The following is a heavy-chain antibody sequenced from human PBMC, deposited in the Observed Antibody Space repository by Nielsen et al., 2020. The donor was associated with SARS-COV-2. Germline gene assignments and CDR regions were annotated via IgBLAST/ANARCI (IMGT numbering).Heavy chain of an antibody. J-gene: IGHJ4*02. CDR1: GFAVNNYY. CDR3: ARQADEYSSPGGDY. CDR2: INWNGGST. V-gene: IGHV3-20*01. Sequence: GESLKISCAASGFAVNNYYMSWVRQAPGKGLEWVSGINWNGGSTGYADSVKGRFTISRDNAKNSLYLQMNSLRAEDTALYHCARQADEYSSPGGDYWGQGTLVTVSS. D-gene: IGHD6-6*01.